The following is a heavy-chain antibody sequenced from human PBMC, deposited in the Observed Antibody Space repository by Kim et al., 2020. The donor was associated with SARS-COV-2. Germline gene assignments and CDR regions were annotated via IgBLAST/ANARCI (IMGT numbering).Heavy chain of an antibody. Sequence: GGSLRLSCAASGFTFSSYWMSWVRQAPGKGLEWVANIKQDGSEKYYVDSVKGRFTISRDNAKNSLYLQMNSLRAEDTAVYYCARNPGQVTLWFGELPFPYSWFVPWGQGTLVTVSS. CDR2: IKQDGSEK. CDR3: ARNPGQVTLWFGELPFPYSWFVP. CDR1: GFTFSSYW. V-gene: IGHV3-7*03. J-gene: IGHJ5*02. D-gene: IGHD3-10*01.